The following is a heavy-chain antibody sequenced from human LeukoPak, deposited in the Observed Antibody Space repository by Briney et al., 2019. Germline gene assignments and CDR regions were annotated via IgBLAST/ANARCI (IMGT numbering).Heavy chain of an antibody. V-gene: IGHV4-59*01. CDR3: ARVMEGDYGAMDV. CDR1: GASISSYC. CDR2: IYDSGSA. D-gene: IGHD3-3*01. Sequence: SETLSLTCTVSGASISSYCWSWIRQPPGNGLQWIGYIYDSGSATYNPSLRSRVTISVDTSKDQFSLELSSVTAADTAVYYCARVMEGDYGAMDVWGQGTTVTVSS. J-gene: IGHJ6*02.